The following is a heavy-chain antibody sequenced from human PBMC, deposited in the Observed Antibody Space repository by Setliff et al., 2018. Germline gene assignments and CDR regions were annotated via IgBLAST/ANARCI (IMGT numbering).Heavy chain of an antibody. Sequence: SETLSLTCTVSGGSISSSSYYWGWIRQPPGKGLEWIGEINHSGSTNYNPSLKSRVTISVDTSKNQFSLKLSSVTAADTTVYYCARGKIRITMIVVPTGGAFDIWGQGTMVTVSS. J-gene: IGHJ3*02. CDR3: ARGKIRITMIVVPTGGAFDI. CDR2: INHSGST. D-gene: IGHD3-22*01. V-gene: IGHV4-39*07. CDR1: GGSISSSSYY.